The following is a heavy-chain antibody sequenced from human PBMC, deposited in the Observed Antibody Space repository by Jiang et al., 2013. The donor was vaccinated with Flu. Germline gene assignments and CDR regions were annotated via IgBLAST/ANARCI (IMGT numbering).Heavy chain of an antibody. Sequence: VQLLESGGGLVKPGGSLRLSCATSGFTFSDYYMNWIRQAPGKGLEWVSYISSSGSYTNYADSVKGRFTISRDNAKNSLYLLMNSLRAEDTAVYYCAKDLHGSNPDYFDYWGQGTLVTVSS. CDR1: GFTFSDYY. CDR2: ISSSGSYT. J-gene: IGHJ4*02. V-gene: IGHV3-11*06. CDR3: AKDLHGSNPDYFDY. D-gene: IGHD4-23*01.